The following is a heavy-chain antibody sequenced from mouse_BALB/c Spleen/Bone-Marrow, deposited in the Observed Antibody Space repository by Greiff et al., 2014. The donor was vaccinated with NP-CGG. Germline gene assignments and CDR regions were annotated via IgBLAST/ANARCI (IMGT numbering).Heavy chain of an antibody. CDR3: ASFYGRFAY. CDR1: GYTFSSYW. D-gene: IGHD1-1*02. V-gene: IGHV1-9*01. Sequence: QVQLKESGAELMKPGASAKISCKATGYTFSSYWIEWVKQRPGHGLEWIGEILPGSGSTNYNEKFKGKATFTADTSSNTAYMQLSSLTSEDSAVYYCASFYGRFAYWGQGTLVTVSA. J-gene: IGHJ3*01. CDR2: ILPGSGST.